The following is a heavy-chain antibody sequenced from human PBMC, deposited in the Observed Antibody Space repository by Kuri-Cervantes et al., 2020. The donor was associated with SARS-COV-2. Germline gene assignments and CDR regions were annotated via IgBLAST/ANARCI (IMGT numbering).Heavy chain of an antibody. Sequence: ETLSLTCAAFGFTVSSTSMTWVRQAPGKGLESVSIIFSSGATFYADSVKGRFTVSTDRSKNTLYLQMNSLRIEDTAVYYCARESTSEPLHHFHGLDVWGQGSTVTVSS. V-gene: IGHV3-66*01. CDR1: GFTVSSTS. J-gene: IGHJ6*02. CDR2: IFSSGAT. CDR3: ARESTSEPLHHFHGLDV. D-gene: IGHD1-14*01.